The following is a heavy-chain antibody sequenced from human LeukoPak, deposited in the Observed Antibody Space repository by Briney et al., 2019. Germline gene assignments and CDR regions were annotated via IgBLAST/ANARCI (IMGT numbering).Heavy chain of an antibody. CDR1: GFTFSSYA. D-gene: IGHD2-21*02. CDR2: ISYDGSNK. CDR3: ARDRMVVVTAILAPCYFDY. J-gene: IGHJ4*02. Sequence: GRSLRLSCAASGFTFSSYAMHWVRQAPGKGLEWVAVISYDGSNKCYADSVKGRFTISRDNSKNTLYLQMNSLRAEDTAVYYCARDRMVVVTAILAPCYFDYWGQGTLVTVSS. V-gene: IGHV3-30*01.